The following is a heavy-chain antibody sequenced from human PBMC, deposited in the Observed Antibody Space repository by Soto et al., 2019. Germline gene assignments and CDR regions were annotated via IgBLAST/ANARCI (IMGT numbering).Heavy chain of an antibody. V-gene: IGHV3-74*01. J-gene: IGHJ5*02. CDR3: ARVKSGSYDWFDP. CDR2: INTDGSRT. Sequence: GGSLRLSCAASGFTFSNYWMHWVRQAPGKGLMWVSRINTDGSRTTYADSVKGRFAISRDNAKNTVYLQMNSLRAEDTAVYYCARVKSGSYDWFDPWGQGTRVTVAS. D-gene: IGHD3-10*01. CDR1: GFTFSNYW.